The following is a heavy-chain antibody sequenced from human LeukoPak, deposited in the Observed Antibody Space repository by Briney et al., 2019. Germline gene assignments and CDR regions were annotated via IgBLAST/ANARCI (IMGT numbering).Heavy chain of an antibody. CDR1: GYTFTSYY. D-gene: IGHD6-6*01. CDR3: AREVSGSSSSLTYFDY. V-gene: IGHV1-46*01. Sequence: ASVKVSCKASGYTFTSYYMHWVRQAPGQGLEWMGIINPNGGSTSYAQKFQGRVTMTRDMSTSTVYMELSSLRSEDTGVYYCAREVSGSSSSLTYFDYWGQGTLVTVSS. CDR2: INPNGGST. J-gene: IGHJ4*02.